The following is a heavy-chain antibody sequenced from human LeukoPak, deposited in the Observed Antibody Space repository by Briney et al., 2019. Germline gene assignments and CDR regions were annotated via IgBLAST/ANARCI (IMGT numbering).Heavy chain of an antibody. CDR3: ARQGYSSSSGGWFDP. CDR1: GYTFATSW. V-gene: IGHV5-51*01. Sequence: GESLKISCKGSGYTFATSWIGLVRQMPGKGLGWIGIIYPGESDTRYSPSFQGQVTISADKSISTAYLQWSSLRASDTAMYYCARQGYSSSSGGWFDPWGQGTLVTVSS. D-gene: IGHD6-6*01. J-gene: IGHJ5*02. CDR2: IYPGESDT.